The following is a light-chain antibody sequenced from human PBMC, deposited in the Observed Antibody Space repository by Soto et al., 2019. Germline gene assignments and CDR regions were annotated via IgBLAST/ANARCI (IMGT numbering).Light chain of an antibody. CDR3: QQANSFPIT. Sequence: DIPMTQSPSSLSASVGDRVTITCQASQDISNYLNWYQQKPGKDPKLLIYAASSLQSGVPSRFGGSGSGTDFTLTISSLQPEDFATYYCQQANSFPITFGQGTRLEIK. CDR2: AAS. J-gene: IGKJ5*01. V-gene: IGKV1-12*01. CDR1: QDISNY.